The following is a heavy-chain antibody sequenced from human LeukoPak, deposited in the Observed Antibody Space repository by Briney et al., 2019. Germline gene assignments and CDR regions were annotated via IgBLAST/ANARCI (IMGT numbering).Heavy chain of an antibody. V-gene: IGHV3-74*01. D-gene: IGHD5-24*01. CDR2: INSDGSAT. Sequence: GGSLRLSCAASGFTFSSYWMHWVRQAPGKGLVWVSRINSDGSATSYADSVKGRSTISRDNAKNTVYLQMNSLRAEDTAVYYCARDVEPRDGYKPAGSWGQGTLVTVSS. CDR1: GFTFSSYW. J-gene: IGHJ5*02. CDR3: ARDVEPRDGYKPAGS.